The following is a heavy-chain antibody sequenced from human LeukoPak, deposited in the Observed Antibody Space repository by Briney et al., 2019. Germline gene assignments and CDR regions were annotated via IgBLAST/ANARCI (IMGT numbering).Heavy chain of an antibody. CDR3: VSLETMVRGVITHCDY. V-gene: IGHV5-51*01. D-gene: IGHD3-10*01. J-gene: IGHJ4*02. CDR1: GYSFTIYW. CDR2: TYPGDSDT. Sequence: GESLQISCKGSGYSFTIYWLAWVRPMPGKGLEWMGITYPGDSDTRYSPSFQGQVTISADQSISTAYLPWSRLTVPDTAMYYRVSLETMVRGVITHCDYWGQGTLVTVSS.